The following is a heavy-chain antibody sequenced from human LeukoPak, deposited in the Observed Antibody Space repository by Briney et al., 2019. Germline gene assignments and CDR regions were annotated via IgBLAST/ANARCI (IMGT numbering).Heavy chain of an antibody. J-gene: IGHJ5*02. CDR2: IYYSGST. D-gene: IGHD6-19*01. Sequence: SETLSLTCTVSGGSISSHYWSWIRQPPGKGLEWIGYIYYSGSTNYNPSLKSRVTISVDTSKNQFSLKLSSVTAADTAVYYCAREVAGRLNWFDPWGQGTLVTVSS. CDR1: GGSISSHY. CDR3: AREVAGRLNWFDP. V-gene: IGHV4-59*11.